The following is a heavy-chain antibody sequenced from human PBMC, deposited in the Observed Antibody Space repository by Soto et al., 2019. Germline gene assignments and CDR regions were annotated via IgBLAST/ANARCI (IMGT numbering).Heavy chain of an antibody. J-gene: IGHJ4*02. CDR1: GGSISSSDYY. V-gene: IGHV4-39*01. D-gene: IGHD5-18*01. CDR3: VSGYQWVGLDY. CDR2: IYYSGSA. Sequence: SETLSLTCTVSGGSISSSDYYWGWIRQPPGKGLEWIGNIYYSGSASYNPSLRSRVTISVDTSKNQVSLKLSSVTAADTAVYICVSGYQWVGLDYWGQGTLVTVSS.